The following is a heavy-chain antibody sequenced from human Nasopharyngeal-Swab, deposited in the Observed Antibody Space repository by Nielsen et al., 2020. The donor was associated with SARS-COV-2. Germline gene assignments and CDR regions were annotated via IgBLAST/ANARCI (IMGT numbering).Heavy chain of an antibody. Sequence: RQAPGKGLEWVSYISSSSSYTNYADSVKGRFTISRDNAQDSLSLQMNSLRAEDTAVYYCARGITMIRGATRYYYGMDVWGQGTTVTVSS. CDR2: ISSSSSYT. D-gene: IGHD3-10*01. J-gene: IGHJ6*02. V-gene: IGHV3-11*06. CDR3: ARGITMIRGATRYYYGMDV.